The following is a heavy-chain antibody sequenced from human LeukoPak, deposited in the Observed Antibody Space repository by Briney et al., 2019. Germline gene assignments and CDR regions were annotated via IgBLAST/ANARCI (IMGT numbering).Heavy chain of an antibody. CDR3: ARPSGSKYGFDY. V-gene: IGHV3-74*01. D-gene: IGHD1-26*01. CDR1: GFIFSSYW. CDR2: INSDGSST. J-gene: IGHJ4*02. Sequence: PGGSLRLSCAASGFIFSSYWMHWVRQAPGKGLVWVSRINSDGSSTSYADSVKGRFTISRDNAKNTLYLQMNSLRAEDTAVYYCARPSGSKYGFDYWGQGTLVTVSS.